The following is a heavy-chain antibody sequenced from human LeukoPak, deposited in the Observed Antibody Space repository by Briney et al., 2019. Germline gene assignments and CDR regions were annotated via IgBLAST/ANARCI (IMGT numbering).Heavy chain of an antibody. CDR2: IFSSESSNT. D-gene: IGHD5-24*01. Sequence: SETLFLTCSVSNGSFSTYYWGWIRQPPGKRLEWIGYIFSSESSNTNYNPSLNGRVTISVDTSKNQSSLTLNSVTAADTAVYYCARAGDGYYYYYYMDVWGKGTTVTVSS. J-gene: IGHJ6*03. V-gene: IGHV4-59*08. CDR1: NGSFSTYY. CDR3: ARAGDGYYYYYYMDV.